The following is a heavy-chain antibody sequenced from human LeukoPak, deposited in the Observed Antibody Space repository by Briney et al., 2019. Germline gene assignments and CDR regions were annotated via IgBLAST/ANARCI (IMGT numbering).Heavy chain of an antibody. CDR1: GFIFSYYG. CDR2: ISYDGSNK. CDR3: ASEIIFGSFDY. Sequence: GGSLRLSCAASGFIFSYYGMHWVRQAPGKGLEWVAVISYDGSNKYYADSVKGRFTISRDNSKNTLYLQMNSLRAEDTAVYYCASEIIFGSFDYWGQGTLVTVSS. J-gene: IGHJ4*02. V-gene: IGHV3-30*19. D-gene: IGHD3-3*01.